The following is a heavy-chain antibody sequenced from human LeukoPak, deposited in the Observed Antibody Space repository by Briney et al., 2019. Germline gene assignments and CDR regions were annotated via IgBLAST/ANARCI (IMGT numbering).Heavy chain of an antibody. Sequence: GGSLRLSCAASGFTFSSYSMNWVRQAPGKGLEWVSSISTGSNFIYYADSVKGRFTISRDIAQNSLYLKMNSLRAEDAAVYYCARTDYYDKSIDYWGQGTLVTVCS. V-gene: IGHV3-21*01. D-gene: IGHD3-22*01. J-gene: IGHJ4*02. CDR3: ARTDYYDKSIDY. CDR2: ISTGSNFI. CDR1: GFTFSSYS.